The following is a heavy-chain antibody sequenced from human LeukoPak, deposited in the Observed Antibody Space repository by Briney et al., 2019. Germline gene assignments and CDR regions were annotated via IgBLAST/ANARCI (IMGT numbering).Heavy chain of an antibody. Sequence: SETLSLTCTVSGYSISSGYYWGWIRQPPGKGLEWIGSIYHSGSTYYNPSLKSRVTISVGTSKNQFSLKPSSVTAADTAVYYCARAVTDFRGLLFDYWGQGTLVTVSS. D-gene: IGHD3-3*01. CDR3: ARAVTDFRGLLFDY. J-gene: IGHJ4*02. V-gene: IGHV4-38-2*02. CDR2: IYHSGST. CDR1: GYSISSGYY.